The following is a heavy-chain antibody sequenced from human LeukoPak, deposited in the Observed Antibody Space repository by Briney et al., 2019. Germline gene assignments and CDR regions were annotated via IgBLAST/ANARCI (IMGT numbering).Heavy chain of an antibody. Sequence: GGSLRLSCAASGFTFSSYWMSWVRQAPGKGLEWVANIKQDGSEKYYVDSVKGRFTISRDNAKNSLYLQMNSLRAEDTAVYYCARDFSGDSSYYYFDYWGQGTLVTVSS. J-gene: IGHJ4*02. CDR2: IKQDGSEK. D-gene: IGHD3-22*01. V-gene: IGHV3-7*01. CDR3: ARDFSGDSSYYYFDY. CDR1: GFTFSSYW.